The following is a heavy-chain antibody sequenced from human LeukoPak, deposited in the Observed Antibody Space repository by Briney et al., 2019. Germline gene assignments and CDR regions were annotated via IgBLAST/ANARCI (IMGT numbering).Heavy chain of an antibody. D-gene: IGHD1-14*01. CDR3: ARGTRNSGLDP. V-gene: IGHV3-48*01. Sequence: PGGSLRLSCAASGFTFSSYSMNWVRQAPGKGLEWVSYISSSSSTIYYADSVKGRFTISRDNAKNSLYLQMNSLRAEDTAVYYCARGTRNSGLDPWGRGTLVTVSS. CDR2: ISSSSSTI. J-gene: IGHJ5*02. CDR1: GFTFSSYS.